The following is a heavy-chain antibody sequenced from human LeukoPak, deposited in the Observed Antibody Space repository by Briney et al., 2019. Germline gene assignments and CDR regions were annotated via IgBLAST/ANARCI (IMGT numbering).Heavy chain of an antibody. CDR2: ISGSGGST. CDR3: AKDRSSWDAFDI. J-gene: IGHJ3*02. V-gene: IGHV3-23*01. CDR1: GFTFSSYT. Sequence: PGGSLRLSCAASGFTFSSYTMSWVRQAPGKGLEWVSAISGSGGSTYYADSVKGRFTISRDNSKNTLYLQMNSLRAEDTAVYYCAKDRSSWDAFDIWGQGTMVTVSS. D-gene: IGHD6-13*01.